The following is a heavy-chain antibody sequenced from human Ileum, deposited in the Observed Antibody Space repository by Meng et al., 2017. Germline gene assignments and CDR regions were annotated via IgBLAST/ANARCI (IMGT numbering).Heavy chain of an antibody. D-gene: IGHD7-27*01. V-gene: IGHV4-61*08. Sequence: QVQLQESGPGLVRPSETLSLICAVSGGAVSSAGSQWGWIRQPPGKGLEWIGYASTNYNPSLKSRVTVSLDTSKNQFSLKLRSVTAADTAVYYCARDHWGSLEYWGQGILVTVSS. CDR3: ARDHWGSLEY. CDR2: AST. CDR1: GGAVSSAGSQ. J-gene: IGHJ4*02.